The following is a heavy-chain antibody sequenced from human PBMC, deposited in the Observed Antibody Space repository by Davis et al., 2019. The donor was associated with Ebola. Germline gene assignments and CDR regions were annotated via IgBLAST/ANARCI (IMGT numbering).Heavy chain of an antibody. V-gene: IGHV1-18*01. Sequence: ASVKVSCKASGYTFNNYAISWSRQAPGQGLEWMGWISAHNGNTNYAQKVQGRVTMTTDTSTGTAYLDLRSLRSDDTAVYFCARTSIVGTTTTASDNWGGGTLVTVSS. CDR1: GYTFNNYA. CDR2: ISAHNGNT. D-gene: IGHD1-26*01. CDR3: ARTSIVGTTTTASDN. J-gene: IGHJ3*02.